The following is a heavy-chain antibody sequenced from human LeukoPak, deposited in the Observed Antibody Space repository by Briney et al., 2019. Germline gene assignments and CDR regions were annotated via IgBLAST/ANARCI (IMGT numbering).Heavy chain of an antibody. D-gene: IGHD6-13*01. J-gene: IGHJ6*03. V-gene: IGHV1-8*01. Sequence: GASVKVSCKASGYTFTSYDINWVRQATGQGLEWMGWMNPNSGNTGCAQKFQGRVTITADKSTSTAYMELSSLRSEDTAVYYCARDLGGIAGYYYYYMDVWGKGTTVTVSS. CDR3: ARDLGGIAGYYYYYMDV. CDR2: MNPNSGNT. CDR1: GYTFTSYD.